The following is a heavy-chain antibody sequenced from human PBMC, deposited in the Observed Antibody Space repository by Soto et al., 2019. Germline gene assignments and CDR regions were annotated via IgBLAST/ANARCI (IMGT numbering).Heavy chain of an antibody. V-gene: IGHV1-18*01. CDR1: GYIFTTYG. CDR2: ISTDSGYT. CDR3: ARDRPPGSLYGMDA. Sequence: QIQLVQSGDEVERPGASVTVSCEASGYIFTTYGLSWVRQTPAHGLEWMGWISTDSGYTQYSQLLQGRVTMTRDTSTNTAYMELRDLTFDDTGIYYCARDRPPGSLYGMDAWGQGTAVTVSS. J-gene: IGHJ6*02.